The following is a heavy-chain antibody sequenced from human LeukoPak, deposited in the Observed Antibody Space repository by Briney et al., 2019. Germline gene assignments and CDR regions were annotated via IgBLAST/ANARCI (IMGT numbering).Heavy chain of an antibody. CDR3: ARGRAGRKGWFDP. Sequence: VASVKVSCKASGYTFTTYDINWVRQATGQGLEWMGWMNPNSGNSGYAQKFQGRVTMTRNTSISTAYMELSSLKSEDTAVYYCARGRAGRKGWFDPWGQGTLVTVSS. J-gene: IGHJ5*02. CDR2: MNPNSGNS. CDR1: GYTFTTYD. V-gene: IGHV1-8*01.